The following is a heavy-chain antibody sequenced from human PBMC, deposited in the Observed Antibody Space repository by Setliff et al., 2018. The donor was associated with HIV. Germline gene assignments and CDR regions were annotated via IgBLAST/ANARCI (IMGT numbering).Heavy chain of an antibody. CDR2: IYHSEYT. D-gene: IGHD3-10*01. Sequence: SETLSLTCAVSGGSISSDNWWTWVRQPPGKGLEWIGEIYHSEYTNYNASLKSRVSMSVDKSKNQFSLKLTSVTAADTAVYYCARHGLLWFGAGYNWFDPWGQGTLVTVSS. CDR3: ARHGLLWFGAGYNWFDP. CDR1: GGSISSDNW. V-gene: IGHV4-4*02. J-gene: IGHJ5*02.